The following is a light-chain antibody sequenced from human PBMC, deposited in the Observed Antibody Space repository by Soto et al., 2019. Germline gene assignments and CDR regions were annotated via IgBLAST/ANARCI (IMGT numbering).Light chain of an antibody. J-gene: IGKJ1*01. CDR3: QQYNNWPRT. Sequence: EIVMTQSPATLSVSPGARATLSCRASQSVSSDLAWYHQKPGQAPRLLIYSASTRATGIPARFSGSGSGTEFTLTINSLQSEDFAVYYCQQYNNWPRTFGQGTKV. V-gene: IGKV3-15*01. CDR1: QSVSSD. CDR2: SAS.